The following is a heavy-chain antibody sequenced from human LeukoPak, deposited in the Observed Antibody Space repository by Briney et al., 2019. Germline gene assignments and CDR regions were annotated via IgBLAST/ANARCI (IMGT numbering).Heavy chain of an antibody. CDR2: IKEDGGEK. Sequence: GGSLRLSCVASGFTFSSYWMSWLRQVPGKGLEWVANIKEDGGEKYYADYVKGRFTISRDNAKNSLSLQMSSLRDEDTAVFYCARSRTAYYNVYADFWGQGTLVTVSS. J-gene: IGHJ4*02. CDR3: ARSRTAYYNVYADF. CDR1: GFTFSSYW. V-gene: IGHV3-7*01. D-gene: IGHD1-26*01.